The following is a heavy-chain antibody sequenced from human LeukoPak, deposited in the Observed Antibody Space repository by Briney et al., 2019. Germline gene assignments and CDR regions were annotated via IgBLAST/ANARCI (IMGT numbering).Heavy chain of an antibody. D-gene: IGHD3-22*01. Sequence: ASVKVSCKASGYTFTSHAIHWVRQAPGQRLEWMGWINAGNGNTKYSQKFQGRVTITRDTSASTAYMELSSLRSEDTAVYYCARYDSSGYYYGEEAFDIWGQGTMVTVSS. CDR1: GYTFTSHA. J-gene: IGHJ3*02. CDR2: INAGNGNT. CDR3: ARYDSSGYYYGEEAFDI. V-gene: IGHV1-3*01.